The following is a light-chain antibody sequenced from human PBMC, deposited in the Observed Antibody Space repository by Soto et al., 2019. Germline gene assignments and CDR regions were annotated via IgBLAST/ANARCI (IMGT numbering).Light chain of an antibody. CDR1: QGIDNY. CDR3: LQHRSYPLT. CDR2: AAS. J-gene: IGKJ4*01. Sequence: DIQMTQSPSAMSASVGVRVTITCRASQGIDNYLAWFQQKPGKVPQRLIYAASTLQSGVPSRFSGSGSGTEFTLTISSLQPEDFATYYCLQHRSYPLTFGGGTKVDIK. V-gene: IGKV1-17*03.